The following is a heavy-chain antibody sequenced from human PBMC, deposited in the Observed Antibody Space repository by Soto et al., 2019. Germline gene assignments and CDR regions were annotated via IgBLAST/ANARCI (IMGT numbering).Heavy chain of an antibody. CDR2: ISGSGGST. CDR1: GFPFSSYA. D-gene: IGHD5-18*01. V-gene: IGHV3-23*01. CDR3: ARSFYSYGLFDY. Sequence: PGGSLRLSCAASGFPFSSYAMSWVRQAPGKGLEWVSAISGSGGSTYYADSVKGRFTISRDNSKNTLYLQMNSLRAEDTAVYYCARSFYSYGLFDYWGQGTLVTVSS. J-gene: IGHJ4*02.